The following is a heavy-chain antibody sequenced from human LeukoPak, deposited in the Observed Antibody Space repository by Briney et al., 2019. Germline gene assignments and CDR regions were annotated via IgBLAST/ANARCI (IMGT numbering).Heavy chain of an antibody. J-gene: IGHJ6*02. CDR1: GFTSSSYA. D-gene: IGHD3-22*01. Sequence: PGRSLRLSCAASGFTSSSYAMHWVRQAPGKGLEWVAVISYDGSNKYYADSVKGRFTISRDNSKNTLYLQMNSLRAEDTAVYYCARVSDSSGYYRYYYGMDVWGQGTTVTVSS. CDR2: ISYDGSNK. V-gene: IGHV3-30*04. CDR3: ARVSDSSGYYRYYYGMDV.